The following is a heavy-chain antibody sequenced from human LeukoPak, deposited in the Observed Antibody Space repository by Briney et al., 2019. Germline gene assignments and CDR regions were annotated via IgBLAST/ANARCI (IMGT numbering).Heavy chain of an antibody. J-gene: IGHJ4*02. CDR3: ARVRRSEEWLQFFDY. CDR1: GYTFTSYG. D-gene: IGHD5-24*01. Sequence: ASVKVSCKASGYTFTSYGISWVRQAPGQGLEWMGWISAYNGNTNYARKLQGRVTMTTDTSTSTAYMELRSLRSDDTAVYYCARVRRSEEWLQFFDYWGQGTLVTVSS. V-gene: IGHV1-18*01. CDR2: ISAYNGNT.